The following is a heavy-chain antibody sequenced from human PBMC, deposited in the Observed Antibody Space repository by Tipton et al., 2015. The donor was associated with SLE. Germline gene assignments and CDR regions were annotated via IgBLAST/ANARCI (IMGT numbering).Heavy chain of an antibody. CDR3: ARTLDKLSFFDI. CDR1: GGSISSYY. Sequence: TLSLTCTVSGGSISSYYWSWIRQPPGTGLEWVGDIYYTGSTNSNPSLKTRVTISVDTSKNHFPLKLTSVTAADTAADHCARTLDKLSFFDIWSQGTMVTVSS. J-gene: IGHJ3*02. CDR2: IYYTGST. D-gene: IGHD2/OR15-2a*01. V-gene: IGHV4-59*01.